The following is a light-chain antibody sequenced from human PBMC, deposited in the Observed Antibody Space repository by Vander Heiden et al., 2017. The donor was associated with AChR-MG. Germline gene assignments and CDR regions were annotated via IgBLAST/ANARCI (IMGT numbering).Light chain of an antibody. Sequence: QSALTHPRSVCVSPAHPGTISWTGTSSDVGGYNYVYWYQQRPGKAPRLMIYDVSKRPSGVPDRFSGSKSGNTASLTISGLLAEDEADYYCYSDAGSDTWVFGGGTKLTVL. CDR2: DVS. V-gene: IGLV2-11*01. J-gene: IGLJ3*02. CDR1: SSDVGGYNY. CDR3: YSDAGSDTWV.